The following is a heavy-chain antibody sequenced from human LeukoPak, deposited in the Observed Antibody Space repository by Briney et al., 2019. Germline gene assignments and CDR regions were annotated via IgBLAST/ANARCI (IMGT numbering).Heavy chain of an antibody. Sequence: NASETLSLTCTVSGGSIRDYYWNWIRQSPGKGLEWIGYWFYSGSTNYNPSLKSRVTISVDTSENQFSLKLTSVTAADTAVYYCVRHVAARGYYFDYWGQGTLVTVSS. CDR1: GGSIRDYY. J-gene: IGHJ4*02. D-gene: IGHD6-6*01. CDR2: WFYSGST. CDR3: VRHVAARGYYFDY. V-gene: IGHV4-59*08.